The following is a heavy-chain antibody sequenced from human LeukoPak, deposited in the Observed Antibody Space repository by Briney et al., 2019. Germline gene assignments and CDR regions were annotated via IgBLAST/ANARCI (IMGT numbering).Heavy chain of an antibody. V-gene: IGHV4-59*01. CDR3: ARDRGTWGKYCSSTSCYFSRFDP. J-gene: IGHJ5*02. CDR2: IYYSGST. CDR1: GGSISSYY. D-gene: IGHD2-2*01. Sequence: SGTLSLTCTVSGGSISSYYWSWIRQPPGKGLEWIGYIYYSGSTNYNPSLKSRVTISVDPSKNQFSLKLSSVTAADTAVYYCARDRGTWGKYCSSTSCYFSRFDPRGQGTLVTVSS.